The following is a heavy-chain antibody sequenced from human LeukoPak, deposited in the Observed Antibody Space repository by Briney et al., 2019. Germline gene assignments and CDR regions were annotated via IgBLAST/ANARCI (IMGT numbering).Heavy chain of an antibody. V-gene: IGHV1-2*02. CDR2: INPNSGAT. CDR1: GYTFTGYY. D-gene: IGHD3-10*01. Sequence: ASVKVSCKASGYTFTGYYMNWVRQAPGQGLEWMGWINPNSGATNYAQKLQGRVTMTRDTSISTTYMELSRLRSDDTAVYYCARDYGSGSYSSEFDYWGQGTLVTVSS. J-gene: IGHJ4*02. CDR3: ARDYGSGSYSSEFDY.